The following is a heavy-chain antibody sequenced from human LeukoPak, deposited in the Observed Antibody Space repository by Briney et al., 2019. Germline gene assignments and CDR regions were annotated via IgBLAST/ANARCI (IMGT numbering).Heavy chain of an antibody. Sequence: PSETLSLTCAVYGGSFSGYYWSWIRQPPGKGLEWIGEINHSGSTNYNPSLKSRVTISVDTSKNQFSLKLSSVTAADTAVYYCARPRGTYYCGSGSYLFDYWGQGTLVTVSS. CDR2: INHSGST. CDR1: GGSFSGYY. V-gene: IGHV4-34*01. J-gene: IGHJ4*02. D-gene: IGHD3-10*01. CDR3: ARPRGTYYCGSGSYLFDY.